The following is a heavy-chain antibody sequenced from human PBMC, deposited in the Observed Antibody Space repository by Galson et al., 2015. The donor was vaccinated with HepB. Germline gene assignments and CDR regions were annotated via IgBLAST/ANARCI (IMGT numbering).Heavy chain of an antibody. CDR3: ARSDGGNSFYFDY. D-gene: IGHD4-23*01. CDR2: IIPIFGIA. J-gene: IGHJ4*02. V-gene: IGHV1-69*10. Sequence: SVKVSCKASGGTFSSYAISWVRQAPGQGLEWMGGIIPIFGIANYAQKFQGGVTITADKSTSTAYMELSSLRSEDTAVYYCARSDGGNSFYFDYWGQGTLVTVSS. CDR1: GGTFSSYA.